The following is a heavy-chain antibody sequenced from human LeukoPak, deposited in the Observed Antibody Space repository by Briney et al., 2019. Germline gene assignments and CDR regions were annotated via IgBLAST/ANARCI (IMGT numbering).Heavy chain of an antibody. D-gene: IGHD1-26*01. J-gene: IGHJ5*02. Sequence: SETLSLTCTVSGGSISSYYWSWIRQPAGKGLEWIGRIYTSGSTNYNPPLKSRVTMSVDTSKNQFSLKLSSVTAADTAVYYCASGSSMNWFDPWGQGTLVTVSS. V-gene: IGHV4-4*07. CDR2: IYTSGST. CDR1: GGSISSYY. CDR3: ASGSSMNWFDP.